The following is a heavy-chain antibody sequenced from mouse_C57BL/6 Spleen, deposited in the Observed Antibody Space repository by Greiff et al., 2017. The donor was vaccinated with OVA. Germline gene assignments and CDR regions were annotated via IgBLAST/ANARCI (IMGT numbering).Heavy chain of an antibody. Sequence: QVQLQQSGAELVRPGTSVKVSCKASGYAFTNYLIEWVKQRPGQGLEWIGVINPGSGGTNYNEKFKGKATLTADKSSSTAYMQLSSLTSEDSAVYFCARSRDYYGSSFWYFDVWGTGTTVTVSS. CDR2: INPGSGGT. J-gene: IGHJ1*03. CDR1: GYAFTNYL. D-gene: IGHD1-1*01. V-gene: IGHV1-54*01. CDR3: ARSRDYYGSSFWYFDV.